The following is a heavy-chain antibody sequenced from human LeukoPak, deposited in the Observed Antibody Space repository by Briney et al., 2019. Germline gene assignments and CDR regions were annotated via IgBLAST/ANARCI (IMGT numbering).Heavy chain of an antibody. V-gene: IGHV5-51*01. Sequence: GESLKISCKGSGYSFTSYWIGWVRQMPGKGLEWMGIIYPGDSDTRYSPSFQGQVTISADKSISTAYLQWCSLKASDTAMYYCARQTYCSSTSCQGWFDPWGQGTLVTVSS. J-gene: IGHJ5*02. CDR1: GYSFTSYW. CDR2: IYPGDSDT. D-gene: IGHD2-2*01. CDR3: ARQTYCSSTSCQGWFDP.